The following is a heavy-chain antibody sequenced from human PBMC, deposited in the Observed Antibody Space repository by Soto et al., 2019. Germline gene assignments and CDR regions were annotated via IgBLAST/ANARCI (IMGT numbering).Heavy chain of an antibody. CDR1: GFTFSNYC. Sequence: VGSLRLSCAASGFTFSNYCMSWVRQAPGKGLEWVANRKQDGSEKYYVDSVKGRFTISRDNAKDSLYLQMNSLRAEDTAVYYCARAAPYRISTSCPPERCDYWGQGTLVTVS. J-gene: IGHJ4*02. CDR2: RKQDGSEK. CDR3: ARAAPYRISTSCPPERCDY. V-gene: IGHV3-7*01. D-gene: IGHD2-2*01.